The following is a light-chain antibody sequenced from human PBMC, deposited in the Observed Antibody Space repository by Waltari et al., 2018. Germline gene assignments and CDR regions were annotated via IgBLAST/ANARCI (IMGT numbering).Light chain of an antibody. CDR1: QSVNRY. Sequence: SGRASQSVNRYLAWYQQKPGQAPRLLIYDASNMATGIPARFSGSGSGTDFTLTISSLEPEDFAVYFCQQRSNWPLTFGGGTKVEIK. CDR2: DAS. V-gene: IGKV3-11*01. CDR3: QQRSNWPLT. J-gene: IGKJ4*01.